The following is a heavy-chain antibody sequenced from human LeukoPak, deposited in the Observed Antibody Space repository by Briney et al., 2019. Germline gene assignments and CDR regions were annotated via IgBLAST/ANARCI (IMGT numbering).Heavy chain of an antibody. Sequence: PGGSLRLSCAASGFTFSDYYMSWIRQAPGKGLEWVSYISSSGSTTYYADSVKGRFTISRDNAKNSLYLQMNSLRTEDTAVYYCARYGIEMATNRIDYWGQGTLVTVSS. D-gene: IGHD5-24*01. CDR3: ARYGIEMATNRIDY. CDR1: GFTFSDYY. J-gene: IGHJ4*02. CDR2: ISSSGSTT. V-gene: IGHV3-11*04.